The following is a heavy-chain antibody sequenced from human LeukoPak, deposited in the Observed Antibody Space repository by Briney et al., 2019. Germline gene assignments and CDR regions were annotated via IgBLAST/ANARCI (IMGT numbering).Heavy chain of an antibody. J-gene: IGHJ4*02. CDR2: ISGSAYST. Sequence: GGSLRLSCAASGFTFSSYAMSWVRQAPGKGLEWVSAISGSAYSTYYADSVKGRFTISRDNSKNTLYLQMNSLRAEDTAVYYSAKETVAAPPIDYWGQVTLVTVSS. CDR1: GFTFSSYA. CDR3: AKETVAAPPIDY. V-gene: IGHV3-23*01. D-gene: IGHD6-19*01.